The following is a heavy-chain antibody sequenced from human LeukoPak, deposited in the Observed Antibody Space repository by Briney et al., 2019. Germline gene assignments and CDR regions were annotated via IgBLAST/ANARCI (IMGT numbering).Heavy chain of an antibody. J-gene: IGHJ4*02. CDR2: IYYSGST. CDR3: ARHYYDSSGYPFDY. V-gene: IGHV4-39*01. CDR1: GGSISSSSYY. Sequence: SETLSLTCTVSGGSISSSSYYWGWIRQPPGKGLEWIGSIYYSGSTYYNPSLKSRVTISVDTSKNQFSLKLSSVTAADTAVYYCARHYYDSSGYPFDYWAREPWSPSPQ. D-gene: IGHD3-22*01.